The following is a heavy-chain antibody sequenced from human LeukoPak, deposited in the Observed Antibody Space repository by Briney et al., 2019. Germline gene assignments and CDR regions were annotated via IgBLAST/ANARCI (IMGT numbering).Heavy chain of an antibody. D-gene: IGHD2-2*01. Sequence: GGSLRLSCAASGFTFSSYAMSWVRQAPGKGLEWVSAISGGGGSTYYADSVKGRFTISRDNSKNTLYLQMNSLRAEDTAVYYCARDIVVVPAAIKTTNNDYWGQGTLVTVSS. V-gene: IGHV3-23*01. J-gene: IGHJ4*02. CDR2: ISGGGGST. CDR3: ARDIVVVPAAIKTTNNDY. CDR1: GFTFSSYA.